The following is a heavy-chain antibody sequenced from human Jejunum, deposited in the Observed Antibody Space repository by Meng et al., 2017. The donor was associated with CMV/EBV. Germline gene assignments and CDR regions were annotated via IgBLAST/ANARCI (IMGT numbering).Heavy chain of an antibody. J-gene: IGHJ5*02. Sequence: SGASITSGSYYWTWIRQPAGKGLEWIGRIYTRGNTDYNPSLESRVTISADTSKNQFSLRLSSVTAADTAVYYCARERDASWYLGWFDPWGQGTLVTVSS. CDR1: GASITSGSYY. CDR3: ARERDASWYLGWFDP. D-gene: IGHD6-13*01. CDR2: IYTRGNT. V-gene: IGHV4-61*02.